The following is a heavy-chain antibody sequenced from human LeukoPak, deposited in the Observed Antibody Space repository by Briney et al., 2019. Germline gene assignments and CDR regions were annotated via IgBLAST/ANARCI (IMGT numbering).Heavy chain of an antibody. CDR2: IYYSGST. CDR3: ARSPGYSYGPVDY. CDR1: GGSISSYY. V-gene: IGHV4-59*01. J-gene: IGHJ4*02. D-gene: IGHD5-18*01. Sequence: SETLSLTCTVSGGSISSYYWSWIRQTPGKGLDWIGNIYYSGSTDYNPSLKSRVTISVDTSKNQFSLNLSSVTAADTAVYYCARSPGYSYGPVDYWGQGTLVTVSS.